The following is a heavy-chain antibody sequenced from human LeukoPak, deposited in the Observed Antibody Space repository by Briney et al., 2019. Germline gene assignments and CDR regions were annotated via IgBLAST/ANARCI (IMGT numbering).Heavy chain of an antibody. CDR3: ARANYYGSGSYYGLVDY. Sequence: GGSLRLSCAASGFTFSSYSMNWVRQAPGKGLEWVSSISSVSNYIYYADSVKGRFTISRDNAKNSLFLQMNSLTAEDTAVYYCARANYYGSGSYYGLVDYWGQGTLVTVSS. V-gene: IGHV3-21*01. J-gene: IGHJ4*02. CDR1: GFTFSSYS. D-gene: IGHD3-10*01. CDR2: ISSVSNYI.